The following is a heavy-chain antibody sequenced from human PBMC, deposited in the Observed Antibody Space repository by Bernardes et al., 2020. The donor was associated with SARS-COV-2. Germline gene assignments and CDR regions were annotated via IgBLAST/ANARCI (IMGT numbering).Heavy chain of an antibody. CDR1: GASISSSNYY. V-gene: IGHV4-39*01. CDR3: AGSSCGIDCYIGGLGSWDYGMDV. J-gene: IGHJ6*02. CDR2: LSSSGNS. D-gene: IGHD2-21*02. Sequence: SETLSLTCTVSGASISSSNYYWGWLLQPPGKGLEWIGSLSSSGNSYYNPSLKSRVTGSVDTSKNQFSLRLSFVTAADTAVYYCAGSSCGIDCYIGGLGSWDYGMDVWGQGTTVTVSS.